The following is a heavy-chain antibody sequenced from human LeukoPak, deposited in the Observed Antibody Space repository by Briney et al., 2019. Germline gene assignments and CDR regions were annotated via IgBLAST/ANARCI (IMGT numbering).Heavy chain of an antibody. D-gene: IGHD1-14*01. V-gene: IGHV3-43*02. Sequence: GSLRLSCAASGFTFDDYAMHWVRQAPGKGLEWVSLISGDGGSTYYADSVKGRFTISRDNSKNSLYLQMNSLRAEDTAVYYCAREWGAGTADYWGQGTLVTVSS. CDR2: ISGDGGST. CDR3: AREWGAGTADY. CDR1: GFTFDDYA. J-gene: IGHJ4*02.